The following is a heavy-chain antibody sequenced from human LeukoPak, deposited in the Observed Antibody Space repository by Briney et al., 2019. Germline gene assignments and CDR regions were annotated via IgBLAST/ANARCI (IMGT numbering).Heavy chain of an antibody. CDR1: GFTFTSYS. Sequence: GGSLRLSCAASGFTFTSYSMNWVRQAPGKGLEWVSYISSGGGTIYYADSVKCRFTISRDNAKNSLYLQMNSLRDEDTAVYYCARPHQDYVWGSPDYWGQGTLVTVSS. J-gene: IGHJ4*02. V-gene: IGHV3-48*02. CDR2: ISSGGGTI. D-gene: IGHD3-16*01. CDR3: ARPHQDYVWGSPDY.